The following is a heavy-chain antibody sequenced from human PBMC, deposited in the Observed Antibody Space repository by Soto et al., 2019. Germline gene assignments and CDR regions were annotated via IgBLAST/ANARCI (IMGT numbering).Heavy chain of an antibody. CDR1: GFTFSSYW. CDR3: AGGGGYSGYDGHDS. CDR2: IHSDGGTT. V-gene: IGHV3-74*01. D-gene: IGHD5-12*01. J-gene: IGHJ4*02. Sequence: EVQLVESGGGLVQPGGSLRLSCAASGFTFSSYWMHWVRQAPGKGLVWVSRIHSDGGTTTYADSVKGRFTMSRDNAKNTLYLQMNSLRVEDTAVYYCAGGGGYSGYDGHDSWGQGTLVTVSS.